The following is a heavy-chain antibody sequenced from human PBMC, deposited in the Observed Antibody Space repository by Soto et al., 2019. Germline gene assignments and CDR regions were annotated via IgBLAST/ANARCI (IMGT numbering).Heavy chain of an antibody. J-gene: IGHJ6*02. V-gene: IGHV5-51*01. CDR1: GYSFYTYW. CDR3: ARPQVLGSRYTGADV. D-gene: IGHD3-10*01. CDR2: IYPGDSDT. Sequence: VQSLKISGEASGYSFYTYWIDSVRQMPGKGLEWMGIIYPGDSDTKYSPSFQGQVTISVDKSTHTAYLQWSSLKASDTAIYYCARPQVLGSRYTGADVWGQGTAVTVSS.